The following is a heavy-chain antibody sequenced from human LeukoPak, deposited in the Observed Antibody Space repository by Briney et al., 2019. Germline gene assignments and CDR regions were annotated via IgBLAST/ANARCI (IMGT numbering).Heavy chain of an antibody. CDR2: INPSGGST. Sequence: ASVKVSCKASGYTFNNHYMYWVRQAPGQGLEWMGVINPSGGSTSYAQKFQGRVTMTRDTSTRTVYMEVNSLRSEDTAVYYCARQGTYSSAIGMVYWGQGTLVTVSS. J-gene: IGHJ4*02. D-gene: IGHD6-19*01. CDR3: ARQGTYSSAIGMVY. V-gene: IGHV1-46*02. CDR1: GYTFNNHY.